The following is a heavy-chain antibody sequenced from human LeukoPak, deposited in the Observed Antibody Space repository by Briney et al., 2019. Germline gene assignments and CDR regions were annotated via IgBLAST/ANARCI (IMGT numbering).Heavy chain of an antibody. D-gene: IGHD6-19*01. CDR3: ARWGQGIAVAGTPRNAFDI. CDR1: GFTFSGYG. V-gene: IGHV3-33*01. J-gene: IGHJ3*02. Sequence: PGGSLRLSCAASGFTFSGYGMHWVRQAPGKGLEWVAVIWYNGSNKYYADSVKGRFTISRDNSKNTLYLQMNSLRAEDTAVYYCARWGQGIAVAGTPRNAFDIWGQGTMVSVSS. CDR2: IWYNGSNK.